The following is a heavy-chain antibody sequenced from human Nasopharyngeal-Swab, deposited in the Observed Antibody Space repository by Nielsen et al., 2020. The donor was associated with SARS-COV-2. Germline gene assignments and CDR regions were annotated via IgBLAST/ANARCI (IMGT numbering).Heavy chain of an antibody. D-gene: IGHD6-6*01. J-gene: IGHJ4*02. CDR3: AKDLGIAARPDGIDY. Sequence: GSLKISCAASGFTFSSYAMSWVRQAPGKGLEWVSAISGSGGSTYYADSVKGRFTISRDNSKNTLYLQMNSLRAEDTAVYYCAKDLGIAARPDGIDYWGQGTLVTVSS. CDR1: GFTFSSYA. CDR2: ISGSGGST. V-gene: IGHV3-23*01.